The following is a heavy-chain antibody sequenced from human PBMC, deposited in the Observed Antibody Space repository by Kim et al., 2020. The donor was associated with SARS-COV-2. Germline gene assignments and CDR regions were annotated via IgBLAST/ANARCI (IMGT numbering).Heavy chain of an antibody. V-gene: IGHV4-31*03. CDR3: ARGKGSGYWVLGGYFDY. Sequence: SETLSLTCTVSGGSISSGGYYWSWIRQHPGKGLEWIGYIYYSGSTYYNPSLKSRVTISVDTSKNQFSLKLSSVTAADTAVYYCARGKGSGYWVLGGYFDYWGQGTLVTVSS. CDR1: GGSISSGGYY. D-gene: IGHD3-22*01. J-gene: IGHJ4*02. CDR2: IYYSGST.